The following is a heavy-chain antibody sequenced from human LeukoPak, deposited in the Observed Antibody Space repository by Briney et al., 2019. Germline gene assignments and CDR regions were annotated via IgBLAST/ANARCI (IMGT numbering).Heavy chain of an antibody. V-gene: IGHV3-48*02. Sequence: GGSLRLSCTASGFTFSTYWINWVRQAPGKGLEWVSYISSSSSTIYFADSVKGRFTISRDNAKNSLYLQMNSLRDEDTAVYYCARSIAVAGAFDYWGQGTLVTVSS. CDR1: GFTFSTYW. CDR3: ARSIAVAGAFDY. D-gene: IGHD6-19*01. J-gene: IGHJ4*02. CDR2: ISSSSSTI.